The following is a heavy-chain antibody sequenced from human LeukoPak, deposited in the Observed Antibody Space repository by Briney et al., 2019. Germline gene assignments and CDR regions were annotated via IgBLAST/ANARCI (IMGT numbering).Heavy chain of an antibody. CDR3: AKLRDAYYYDSSGYYYFDY. CDR1: GFTFSSYA. D-gene: IGHD3-22*01. V-gene: IGHV3-23*01. J-gene: IGHJ4*02. Sequence: GGSLRLSCAASGFTFSSYAMTWVRQAPGKGLEWVSGISGNGGSTKHADSVKGRFTISRDNSKNTLYLQLNSLRAEDTAIYYCAKLRDAYYYDSSGYYYFDYWGQGTLVTVSS. CDR2: ISGNGGST.